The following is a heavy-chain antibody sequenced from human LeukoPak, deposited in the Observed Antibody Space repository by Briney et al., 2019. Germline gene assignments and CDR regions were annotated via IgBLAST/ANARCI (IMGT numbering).Heavy chain of an antibody. V-gene: IGHV4-39*07. J-gene: IGHJ5*02. Sequence: PSETLSLTCTVSGGSISSSSYYWGWIRQPPGKGLEWIGSIYYSGSTNYNPSLKSRVTISVDTSKNQFSLKLSSVTAADTAVYYCARGQYARTIFGVVISTDWFDPWGQGTLVTVSS. D-gene: IGHD3-3*01. CDR3: ARGQYARTIFGVVISTDWFDP. CDR2: IYYSGST. CDR1: GGSISSSSYY.